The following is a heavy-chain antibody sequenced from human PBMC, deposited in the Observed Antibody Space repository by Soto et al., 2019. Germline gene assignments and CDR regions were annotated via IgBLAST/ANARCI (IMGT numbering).Heavy chain of an antibody. J-gene: IGHJ4*02. D-gene: IGHD2-21*02. CDR3: ARGTNTVVTELDY. CDR2: IYPGDSDT. CDR1: GYSFTSYW. V-gene: IGHV5-51*01. Sequence: GESLKISCKGSGYSFTSYWIGWVRQMPGKGLEWMGIIYPGDSDTRYSPSFQGQVTISADKSISTAHLQWSSLKASDTAMYYCARGTNTVVTELDYWGQGTLVTVSS.